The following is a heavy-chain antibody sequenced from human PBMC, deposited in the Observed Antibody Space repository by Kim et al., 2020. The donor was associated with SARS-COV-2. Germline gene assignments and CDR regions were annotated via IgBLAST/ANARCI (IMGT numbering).Heavy chain of an antibody. D-gene: IGHD1-26*01. CDR1: GFTFSTYA. J-gene: IGHJ5*02. CDR3: AKDPHLSGSYHRVWFDP. V-gene: IGHV3-23*01. Sequence: GGSLRLSCAASGFTFSTYAMNWVRQTPGKGLEWVSSLSGSGGSTYYADSVKGRFTISRDNSKNTLYLQMNSLRAEDTAMYYCAKDPHLSGSYHRVWFDPWGQGALVTVSS. CDR2: LSGSGGST.